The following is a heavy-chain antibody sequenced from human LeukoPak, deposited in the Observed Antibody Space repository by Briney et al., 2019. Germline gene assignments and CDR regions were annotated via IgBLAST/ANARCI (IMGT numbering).Heavy chain of an antibody. Sequence: SGGSLRLSCAASGFTFSSYAMSWVRQAPGKGLEWVSAISGSGGSTYYADSVKGRFTISRDNAKNSLYLQMNSLRAEDTAVYYCGRSGNFYDSSGYLYAFDIWGQGTMVTVSS. D-gene: IGHD3-22*01. CDR2: ISGSGGST. J-gene: IGHJ3*02. CDR3: GRSGNFYDSSGYLYAFDI. V-gene: IGHV3-23*01. CDR1: GFTFSSYA.